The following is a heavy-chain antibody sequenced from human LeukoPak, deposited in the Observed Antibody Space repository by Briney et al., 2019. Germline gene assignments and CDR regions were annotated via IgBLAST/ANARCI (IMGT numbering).Heavy chain of an antibody. D-gene: IGHD4-11*01. V-gene: IGHV3-23*01. CDR3: TKDNSRYPSFYDY. J-gene: IGHJ4*02. CDR2: ISYIGSST. Sequence: GGSLRLSCVASGFTFSDYAVSWVRQAPGKGLEYISSISYIGSSTYYADSVKGWFTISRDNSRNIFYLQMNSLRAEDTAVYYCTKDNSRYPSFYDYWGQGNLVTVSS. CDR1: GFTFSDYA.